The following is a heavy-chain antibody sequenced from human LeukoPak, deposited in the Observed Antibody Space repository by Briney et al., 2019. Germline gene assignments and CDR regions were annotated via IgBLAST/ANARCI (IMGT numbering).Heavy chain of an antibody. Sequence: PSETLSLTCTVSGGSIRSSYYYWGWIRQPPGKGLEWIGYIYYSGSTNYNPSLKSRVTISVDTSKNQFSLKLRSVTAADTAVYYCARVHLDTGYRWGQGTLVTVSS. D-gene: IGHD5-18*01. V-gene: IGHV4-61*05. CDR2: IYYSGST. J-gene: IGHJ5*02. CDR3: ARVHLDTGYR. CDR1: GGSIRSSYYY.